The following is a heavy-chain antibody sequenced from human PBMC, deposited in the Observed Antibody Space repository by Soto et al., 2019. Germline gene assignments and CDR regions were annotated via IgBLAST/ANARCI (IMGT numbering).Heavy chain of an antibody. J-gene: IGHJ6*02. D-gene: IGHD1-26*01. CDR3: ARLFIVGAPGSYYTGLDV. CDR1: GDSVSSNSAA. V-gene: IGHV6-1*01. CDR2: TYYRSKWYN. Sequence: SQTLSLTCAISGDSVSSNSAARNCIRQSPSRGLEWLGRTYYRSKWYNDYAVSVKSRITINPDTSKNQFSLQLNSVTPEDTAVYYCARLFIVGAPGSYYTGLDVWGQGTTVTVSS.